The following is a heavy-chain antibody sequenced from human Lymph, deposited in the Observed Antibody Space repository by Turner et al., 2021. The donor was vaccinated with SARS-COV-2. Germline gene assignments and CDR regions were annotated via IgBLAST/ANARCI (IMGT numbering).Heavy chain of an antibody. CDR3: ARYASGGYFYYGMDV. CDR1: GFTLSTYA. Sequence: QVLLVDSGEGGVQPGRSRRLSCAALGFTLSTYAIYWVRQAPCKVLEWLAVISYDGSNKYYADSVMVRFTISRDNSKNTLYLQMNSLRAEDTAVYYCARYASGGYFYYGMDVWGQGTTVTVSS. D-gene: IGHD3-10*01. CDR2: ISYDGSNK. V-gene: IGHV3-30*04. J-gene: IGHJ6*02.